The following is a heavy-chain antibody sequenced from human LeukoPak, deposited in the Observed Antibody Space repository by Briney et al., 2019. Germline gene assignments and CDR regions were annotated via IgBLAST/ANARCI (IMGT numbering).Heavy chain of an antibody. V-gene: IGHV5-51*01. J-gene: IGHJ4*02. D-gene: IGHD4-17*01. CDR2: IYPADSDT. CDR3: ARLYGHYLDY. Sequence: GEPLQISCQGSGSRFANNWVGWVRQLPGKGLEWLGIIYPADSDTRYSPSFQGQVTISADKSINTAFLQWSSLKASDTAMYYCARLYGHYLDYWGQGTLVTVSS. CDR1: GSRFANNW.